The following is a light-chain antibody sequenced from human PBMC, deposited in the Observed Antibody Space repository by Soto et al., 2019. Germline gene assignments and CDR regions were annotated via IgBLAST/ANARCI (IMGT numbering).Light chain of an antibody. V-gene: IGKV1-5*01. Sequence: DIQMTQSPSTLSASVGDRVTMTCRASQRISSWLAWYQQKPGKAPKLLIYDASSLESGVPSRFSGSGSGTEFTLTISSLQPDDFATYYCQQYNSYLYTFGQGTKLEIK. CDR1: QRISSW. J-gene: IGKJ2*01. CDR2: DAS. CDR3: QQYNSYLYT.